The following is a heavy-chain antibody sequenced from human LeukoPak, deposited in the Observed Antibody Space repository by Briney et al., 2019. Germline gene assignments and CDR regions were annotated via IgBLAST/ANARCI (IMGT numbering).Heavy chain of an antibody. CDR1: GFTFSNYW. CDR2: IKQDGSEK. J-gene: IGHJ1*01. Sequence: PGGSLRLSCAVSGFTFSNYWMSWVRQAPGKGLEWVANIKQDGSEKYYVDSVKGRFTVSRDNSKNTVYLQMNSLRADDTAIYYCAKDGQTGEWELEHWGQGTLVTVSS. V-gene: IGHV3-7*03. D-gene: IGHD7-27*01. CDR3: AKDGQTGEWELEH.